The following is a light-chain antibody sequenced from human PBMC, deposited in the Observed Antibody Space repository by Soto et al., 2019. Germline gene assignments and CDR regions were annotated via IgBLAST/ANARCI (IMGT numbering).Light chain of an antibody. CDR3: LLSDSGARVV. J-gene: IGLJ2*01. V-gene: IGLV7-46*01. CDR1: TGAVTSGHY. Sequence: QTVVTQEPSLTVSPGGTVTLTCGSSTGAVTSGHYPYWFQQKPGQAPRTLIYETSNKHSWTPARFSGSLLGGKAALTLSGAQPEDEAEYYCLLSDSGARVVFGGGTKVTVL. CDR2: ETS.